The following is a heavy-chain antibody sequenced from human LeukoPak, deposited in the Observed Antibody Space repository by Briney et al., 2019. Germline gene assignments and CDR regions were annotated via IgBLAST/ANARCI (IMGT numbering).Heavy chain of an antibody. V-gene: IGHV4-59*01. D-gene: IGHD2-8*02. J-gene: IGHJ4*02. CDR1: GGSISSYY. CDR3: ARVGGGVFDY. Sequence: SETLSLTCTVSGGSISSYYWSWIRQPPGKGLEWIGYIYYSGGTNYNPSLKSRVTISVDASKNQFSLKLSSVTAADTAVYYCARVGGGVFDYWGQGTLVTVSS. CDR2: IYYSGGT.